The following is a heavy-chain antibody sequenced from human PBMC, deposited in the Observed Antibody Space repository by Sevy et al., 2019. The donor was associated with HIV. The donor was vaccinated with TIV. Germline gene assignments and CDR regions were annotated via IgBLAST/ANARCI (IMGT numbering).Heavy chain of an antibody. CDR3: AAGTVVTPYWFDP. CDR2: ISSSSSYI. CDR1: GFTFSSYS. D-gene: IGHD2-21*02. Sequence: GGSLRVSCAASGFTFSSYSMNWVRQAPGKGLEWVSSISSSSSYIYYADSVKGRFTISRDNAKNSLYLQMNSLRAEDMAVYYCAAGTVVTPYWFDPWGQGTLVTVSS. J-gene: IGHJ5*02. V-gene: IGHV3-21*01.